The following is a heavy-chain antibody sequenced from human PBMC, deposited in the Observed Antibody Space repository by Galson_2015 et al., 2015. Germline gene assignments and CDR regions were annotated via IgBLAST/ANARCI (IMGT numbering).Heavy chain of an antibody. CDR3: ARAGYYYDSSGYYSYYFDY. V-gene: IGHV3-21*01. J-gene: IGHJ4*02. D-gene: IGHD3-22*01. CDR2: ISSSSSYI. CDR1: GFTFSSYS. Sequence: SLRLSCAASGFTFSSYSMNWVRQAPGKGLEWVSSISSSSSYIYYADSAKGRFTISRDNAKNSLYLQMNSLRAGDTAVYYCARAGYYYDSSGYYSYYFDYWGQGTLVTVSS.